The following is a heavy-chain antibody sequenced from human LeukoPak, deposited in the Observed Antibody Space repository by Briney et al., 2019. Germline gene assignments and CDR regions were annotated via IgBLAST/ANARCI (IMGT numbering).Heavy chain of an antibody. CDR3: ARLREIPVFGVVTKSTSYFDY. V-gene: IGHV3-21*01. D-gene: IGHD3-3*01. CDR1: GFTFIS. Sequence: KPGGSLILSCAASGFTFISMNWVRQAPGKGLEWVSSISTSSSYIYYADSVKGRFTISRDNAKNSLYLQMNSLRAEDTAVYYCARLREIPVFGVVTKSTSYFDYWGQGILVTVSS. J-gene: IGHJ4*02. CDR2: ISTSSSYI.